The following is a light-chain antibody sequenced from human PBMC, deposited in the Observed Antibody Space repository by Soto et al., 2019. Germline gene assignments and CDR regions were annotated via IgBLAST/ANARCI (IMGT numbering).Light chain of an antibody. CDR1: QTVSITY. V-gene: IGKV3D-20*02. CDR2: NAS. Sequence: PGESATLSCRASQTVSITYLTWYQQKPGQAPRLLISNASNRATGIPARFSGSGSGTDFTFTISSLEPEDFAVYYCQQRSSAITFGQGTRLEI. J-gene: IGKJ5*01. CDR3: QQRSSAIT.